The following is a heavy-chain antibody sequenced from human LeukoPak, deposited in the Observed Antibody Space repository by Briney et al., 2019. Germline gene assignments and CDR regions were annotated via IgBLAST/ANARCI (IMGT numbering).Heavy chain of an antibody. Sequence: SETLSLTCTLSGGSVSTGSYYWSWIRQPPGKGLGWIGYIYYSGSTNYNPTLKSRVTISIDMSKNQFYLKLSSVTAADTAVYFCARGGDAYSYSYWGQGTLVTVSS. CDR3: ARGGDAYSYSY. CDR1: GGSVSTGSYY. D-gene: IGHD5-24*01. J-gene: IGHJ4*02. V-gene: IGHV4-61*01. CDR2: IYYSGST.